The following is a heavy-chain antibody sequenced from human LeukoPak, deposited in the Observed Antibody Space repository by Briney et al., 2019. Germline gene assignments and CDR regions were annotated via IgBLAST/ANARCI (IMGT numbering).Heavy chain of an antibody. D-gene: IGHD7-27*01. CDR1: GFTFSSYA. CDR3: ARDPPGDSHWYFAL. CDR2: ISGSGGST. Sequence: GGSLRLSCAASGFTFSSYAMSWVRQAPGKGLEWVSAISGSGGSTYYADSVKGRFTISRDNSKNTLYLQMNSLGAEDTAVYYCARDPPGDSHWYFALWAVAPWSLSPQ. J-gene: IGHJ2*01. V-gene: IGHV3-23*01.